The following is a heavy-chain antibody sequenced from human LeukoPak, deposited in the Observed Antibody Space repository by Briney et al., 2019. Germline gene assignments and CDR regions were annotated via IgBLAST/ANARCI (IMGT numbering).Heavy chain of an antibody. D-gene: IGHD6-13*01. CDR3: ATVRWGSSWFSGRYFDY. CDR1: GGSISSSSYY. Sequence: SETLSLTCTVSGGSISSSSYYWGWIRQPPGEGLEWIGSIYYSGSTYYNPSLKSRVTISVDTSKNQFSLKLSSVTAADTAVYYCATVRWGSSWFSGRYFDYWGQGTLVTVSS. J-gene: IGHJ4*02. CDR2: IYYSGST. V-gene: IGHV4-39*07.